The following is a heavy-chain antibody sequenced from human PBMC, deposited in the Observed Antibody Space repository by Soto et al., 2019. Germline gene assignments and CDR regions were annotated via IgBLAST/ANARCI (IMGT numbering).Heavy chain of an antibody. Sequence: PGGSLRLSCAASGFTFSSYAMHWVRQAPGKGLEWVAVISYDGSNKYYADSVKGRFTISRDNSKNTLYLQMNSLRAEDTAVYYCAKDLTAGSGRVDYWGQGTLVTVSS. J-gene: IGHJ4*02. V-gene: IGHV3-30*04. CDR1: GFTFSSYA. D-gene: IGHD3-10*01. CDR2: ISYDGSNK. CDR3: AKDLTAGSGRVDY.